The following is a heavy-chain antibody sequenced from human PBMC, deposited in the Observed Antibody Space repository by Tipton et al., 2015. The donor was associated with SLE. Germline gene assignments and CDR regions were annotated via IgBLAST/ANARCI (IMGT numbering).Heavy chain of an antibody. CDR3: ARDEAFDI. V-gene: IGHV4-61*10. CDR2: IYYSGST. Sequence: TLSLTCTVSGGSISSGSYYWSWIRQPAGKGLEWIGSIYYSGSTNYNPSLKSRVTISVDTSKNQFSLKLSSVTAADTAVYYCARDEAFDIWGQGTMVTVSS. J-gene: IGHJ3*02. CDR1: GGSISSGSYY.